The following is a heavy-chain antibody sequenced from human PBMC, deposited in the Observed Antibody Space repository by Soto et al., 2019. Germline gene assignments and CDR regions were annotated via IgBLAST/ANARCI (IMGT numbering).Heavy chain of an antibody. D-gene: IGHD6-13*01. V-gene: IGHV1-46*01. CDR1: GYTFTSYY. CDR3: ARAGGPIAAAGTGFDY. Sequence: APMKVCFKASGYTFTSYYMHWVRQAPGQGLEWMGIINPSGGSTSYAQKFQGRVTMTRDTSTSTVYMELSSLRSEDTAVYYCARAGGPIAAAGTGFDYWGQGTLVTVSS. CDR2: INPSGGST. J-gene: IGHJ4*02.